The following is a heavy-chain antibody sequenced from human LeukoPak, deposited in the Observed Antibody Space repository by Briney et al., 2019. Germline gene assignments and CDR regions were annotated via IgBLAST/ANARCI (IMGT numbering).Heavy chain of an antibody. CDR3: ARDRRGRAVAKPYYYNGMDV. V-gene: IGHV1-18*01. J-gene: IGHJ6*04. Sequence: ASVKVSCKASGYMFTSFGISWVRRAPGQGLEWMGWISAYNGDTKYAQKFQGRVTMTTDTSTRTAYMEVRSLRSDDTAVYYCARDRRGRAVAKPYYYNGMDVWGEGTTDSVSS. D-gene: IGHD6-19*01. CDR1: GYMFTSFG. CDR2: ISAYNGDT.